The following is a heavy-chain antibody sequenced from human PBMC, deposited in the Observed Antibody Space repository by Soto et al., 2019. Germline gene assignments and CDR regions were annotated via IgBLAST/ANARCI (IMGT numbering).Heavy chain of an antibody. CDR2: IIPIFGTA. V-gene: IGHV1-69*13. D-gene: IGHD2-2*01. CDR1: GGTFSSYA. J-gene: IGHJ6*02. CDR3: ARDTDIVVVPAAMLFYYYYGMDV. Sequence: SVKVSCKASGGTFSSYAISWVRQAPGQGLEWMGGIIPIFGTANYAQKFQGRVTITADESTSTVYMELSSLRSEDTAVYYCARDTDIVVVPAAMLFYYYYGMDVWGQGTTVTVSS.